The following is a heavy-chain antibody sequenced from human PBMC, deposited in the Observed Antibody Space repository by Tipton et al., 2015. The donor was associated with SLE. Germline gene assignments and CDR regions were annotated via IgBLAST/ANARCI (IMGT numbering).Heavy chain of an antibody. J-gene: IGHJ2*01. Sequence: SLRLSCAASGFTVSTNYMTWVRQAPGKGLEWVSLIYSGGSTSYADSVKGRFTISRDNSKNTLYLQMNSLRAEDTAVYYCARSSWYDFWSGYFSERYFELWGRGTLVTVSS. D-gene: IGHD3-3*01. CDR1: GFTVSTNY. V-gene: IGHV3-53*05. CDR3: ARSSWYDFWSGYFSERYFEL. CDR2: IYSGGST.